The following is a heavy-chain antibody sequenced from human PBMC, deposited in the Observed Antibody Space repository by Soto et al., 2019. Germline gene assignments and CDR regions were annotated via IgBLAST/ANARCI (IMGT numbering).Heavy chain of an antibody. Sequence: ASVKVSCKASGYTFTSYGISWVRQAPGQGLEWMGWISAYNGNTNYAQKLQGRVTMTTDTSTSTAYMELRSLRSDDTAVYYCAAHSPIVGARTRLDYWGQGTLVTVSS. CDR3: AAHSPIVGARTRLDY. J-gene: IGHJ4*02. CDR2: ISAYNGNT. CDR1: GYTFTSYG. V-gene: IGHV1-18*01. D-gene: IGHD1-26*01.